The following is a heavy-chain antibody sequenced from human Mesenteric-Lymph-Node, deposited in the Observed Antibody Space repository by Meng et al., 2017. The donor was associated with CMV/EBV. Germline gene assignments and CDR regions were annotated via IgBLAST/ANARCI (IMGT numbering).Heavy chain of an antibody. Sequence: SETLSLTCAVSGGSISSSNWWSWVRQPPGKGLEWIGEIYHSGSTNYNPSLKSRVTISVDKSKNQFSLKLSSVTAADTAVYYCAREGDTAMVYYYYYGMDVWGQGTTVTVSS. V-gene: IGHV4-4*02. CDR3: AREGDTAMVYYYYYGMDV. J-gene: IGHJ6*02. CDR1: GGSISSSNW. CDR2: IYHSGST. D-gene: IGHD5-18*01.